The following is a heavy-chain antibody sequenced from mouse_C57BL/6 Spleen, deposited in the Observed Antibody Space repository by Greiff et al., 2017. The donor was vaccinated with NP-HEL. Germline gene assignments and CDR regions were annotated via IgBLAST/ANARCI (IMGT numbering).Heavy chain of an antibody. J-gene: IGHJ4*01. CDR3: ARPRLHYAMDC. CDR2: ISSGSSTI. CDR1: GFTFSDYG. D-gene: IGHD2-4*01. V-gene: IGHV5-17*01. Sequence: EVKLVESGGGLVKPGGSLKLSCAASGFTFSDYGMHWVRQAPEKGLEWVAYISSGSSTIYYADTVKGRFTIARDNAKNTLFLQMTRLRSEDTAMYYCARPRLHYAMDCWGQGTSVTVSS.